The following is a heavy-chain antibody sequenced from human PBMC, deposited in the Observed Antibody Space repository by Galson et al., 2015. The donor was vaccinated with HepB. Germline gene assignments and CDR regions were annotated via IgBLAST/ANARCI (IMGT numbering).Heavy chain of an antibody. CDR1: GDSVSSNSAA. CDR2: TYYRSKWYN. D-gene: IGHD4-17*01. V-gene: IGHV6-1*01. Sequence: CAISGDSVSSNSAAWNWIRQSPSRGLEWLGRTYYRSKWYNDYAVSVKSRITFNPDTSKNQFSLQLNSVTPEDTAVYYCARTTVTTGEFDYWGQGTLVTVSS. J-gene: IGHJ4*02. CDR3: ARTTVTTGEFDY.